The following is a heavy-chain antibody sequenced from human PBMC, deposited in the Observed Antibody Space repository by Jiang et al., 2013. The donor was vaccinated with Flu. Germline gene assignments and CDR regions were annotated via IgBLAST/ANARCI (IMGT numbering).Heavy chain of an antibody. J-gene: IGHJ6*02. CDR1: GGSMCSYY. D-gene: IGHD6-19*01. CDR3: ATGGGDSSGWLGRGRYGMNV. Sequence: PGLVKPSETLSLTCTVSGGSMCSYYWSWIRQPPGKGLEWIGYIYDCGSTNYNPSLKSRVTISVDTPRNQFSLRLGSVTAADTAVYYCATGGGDSSGWLGRGRYGMNVWGQGTTVTVSS. CDR2: IYDCGST. V-gene: IGHV4-59*01.